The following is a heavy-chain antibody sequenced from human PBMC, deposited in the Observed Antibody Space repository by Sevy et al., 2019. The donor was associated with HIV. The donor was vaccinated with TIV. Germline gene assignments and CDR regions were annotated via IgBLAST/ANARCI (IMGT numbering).Heavy chain of an antibody. D-gene: IGHD3-22*01. J-gene: IGHJ4*02. CDR3: AREVSFGIGSSGYYDY. CDR1: GFTFSSYA. V-gene: IGHV3-30*14. Sequence: GGSLRLSCAASGFTFSSYAMHWVRQAPGKGLEWVACDGSNKYYGDSVKGRFTISKDNSKTTLYLQMNSLRADDTAVYYCAREVSFGIGSSGYYDYWGQGTLVTVSS. CDR2: CDGSNK.